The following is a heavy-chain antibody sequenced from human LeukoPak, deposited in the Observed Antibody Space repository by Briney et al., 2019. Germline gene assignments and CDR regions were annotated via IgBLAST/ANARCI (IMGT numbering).Heavy chain of an antibody. CDR3: VSTPHLRGFDFWSGFDY. D-gene: IGHD3-3*01. Sequence: ASVKVPCKASGGTFSSYATSWVRQSPGQGLEWMGGIIPIFGPPTHAQKFQARVTITADESTSTAYMELTSLRSEDTALYYCVSTPHLRGFDFWSGFDYWGQGALVTVSS. V-gene: IGHV1-69*13. CDR1: GGTFSSYA. CDR2: IIPIFGPP. J-gene: IGHJ4*02.